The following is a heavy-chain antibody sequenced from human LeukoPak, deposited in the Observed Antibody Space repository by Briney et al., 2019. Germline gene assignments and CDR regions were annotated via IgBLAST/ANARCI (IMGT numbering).Heavy chain of an antibody. J-gene: IGHJ4*02. V-gene: IGHV3-7*01. CDR3: ARDGGVSGYDLLDY. Sequence: GGSLRLSYAASGFTFSSLWMTWVRQAPGQGLEWVANINQDGSEKYFVDSVKGRFTISRDNAKNSVFLQMNSLTVEDTAVYYCARDGGVSGYDLLDYWGQGNLVTVSS. CDR1: GFTFSSLW. CDR2: INQDGSEK. D-gene: IGHD5-12*01.